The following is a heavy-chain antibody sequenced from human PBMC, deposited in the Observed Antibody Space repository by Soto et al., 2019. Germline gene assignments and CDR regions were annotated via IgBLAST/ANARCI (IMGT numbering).Heavy chain of an antibody. D-gene: IGHD2-2*01. Sequence: ASVKVSCKASGYTFTSYGISWARQAPGQGLEWMGWISAYNGNTNYAQKLQGRVTMTTDTSTSTACMELRSLRSDDTAVYYCARDTCSSTSCLNLYYYYYYGMDVWGQGTTVTVSS. V-gene: IGHV1-18*01. CDR3: ARDTCSSTSCLNLYYYYYYGMDV. CDR2: ISAYNGNT. CDR1: GYTFTSYG. J-gene: IGHJ6*02.